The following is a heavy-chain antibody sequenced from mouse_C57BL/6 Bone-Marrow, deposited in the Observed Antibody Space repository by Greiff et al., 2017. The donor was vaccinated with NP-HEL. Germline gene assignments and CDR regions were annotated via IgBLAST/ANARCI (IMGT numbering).Heavy chain of an antibody. CDR2: ISNGGGST. V-gene: IGHV5-12*01. D-gene: IGHD2-4*01. CDR3: ARQDDYDEGYAMDY. Sequence: EVQRVESGGGLVQPGGSLKLSCAASGFTFSDYYMYWVRQTPEKRLEWVAYISNGGGSTYYPDTVKGRFTISRDNAKNTLYLQMSRLKSEDTAMYYCARQDDYDEGYAMDYWGQGTSVTVSS. J-gene: IGHJ4*01. CDR1: GFTFSDYY.